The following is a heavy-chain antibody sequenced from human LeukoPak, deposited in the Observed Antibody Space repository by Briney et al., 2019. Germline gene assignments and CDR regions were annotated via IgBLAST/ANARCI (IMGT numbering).Heavy chain of an antibody. CDR1: GGSISSGDYY. Sequence: SETLSLTCTVSGGSISSGDYYWSWIRQPPGKGLEWIGYIYYSGSTYYNPSLKSRVTISVDTSKNKFSLKLSSVTAADTAVYYCARASGYCSSTSCSNWFDPWGQGTLVTVSS. J-gene: IGHJ5*02. V-gene: IGHV4-30-4*01. D-gene: IGHD2-2*01. CDR2: IYYSGST. CDR3: ARASGYCSSTSCSNWFDP.